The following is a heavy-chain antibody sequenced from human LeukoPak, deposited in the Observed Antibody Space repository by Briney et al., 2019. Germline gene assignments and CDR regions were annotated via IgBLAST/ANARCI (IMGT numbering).Heavy chain of an antibody. V-gene: IGHV3-23*01. Sequence: GGSLRLSCAASGFTLSSYAMSWVRQAPGKGLEWVSAISGSGGSTYYADSVKGRFTISRDNSKNTLYLQMTSLRAEDTAVYYCAKHVDSRGYYFPFDYWGRGTLVTVSS. D-gene: IGHD3-22*01. J-gene: IGHJ4*02. CDR1: GFTLSSYA. CDR3: AKHVDSRGYYFPFDY. CDR2: ISGSGGST.